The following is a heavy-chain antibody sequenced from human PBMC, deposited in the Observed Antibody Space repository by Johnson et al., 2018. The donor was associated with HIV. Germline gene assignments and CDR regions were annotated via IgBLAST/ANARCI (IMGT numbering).Heavy chain of an antibody. J-gene: IGHJ3*02. V-gene: IGHV3-64*01. CDR3: ARDDSSSNGRAFDI. CDR1: GFTFSSYA. CDR2: ISSNGGST. D-gene: IGHD6-13*01. Sequence: VQLVESGGGLVQPGGSLRLSCAASGFTFSSYAMHWVRQAPGKGLAYVSAISSNGGSTYYANSVKGRFTISRDNSKNTLYLQMGSLRAEDMAVYYCARDDSSSNGRAFDIWGQGTMVTVSS.